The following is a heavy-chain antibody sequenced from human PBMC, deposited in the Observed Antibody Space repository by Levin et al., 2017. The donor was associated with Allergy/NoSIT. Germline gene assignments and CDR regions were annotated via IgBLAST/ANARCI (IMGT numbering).Heavy chain of an antibody. J-gene: IGHJ6*02. V-gene: IGHV3-11*01. CDR3: ARDHNDFWSGYYTTYYYYDYGMDV. D-gene: IGHD3-3*01. CDR2: ISSSGSTI. CDR1: GFTFSDYY. Sequence: GESLKISCSASGFTFSDYYMSWIRQAPGKGLEWVSYISSSGSTIYYADSVKGRFTISRDNAKNSLYLQMNSLRAEDTAVYYCARDHNDFWSGYYTTYYYYDYGMDVWGQGTTVTVSS.